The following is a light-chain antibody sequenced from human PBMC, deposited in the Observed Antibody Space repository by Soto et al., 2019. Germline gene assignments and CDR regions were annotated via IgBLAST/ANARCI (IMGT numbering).Light chain of an antibody. CDR1: QSFIHSNGNTY. CDR3: MPGSLSPFT. J-gene: IGKJ2*01. CDR2: QVF. V-gene: IGKV2-30*02. Sequence: DVVMTQSPLSLPVTLGQPASISCRSTQSFIHSNGNTYLTWFQQRPGKDPRRLIYQVFNRDSGVPDRFSGSGSGTHFTLKISSVEDDDVGLYYCMPGSLSPFTFGQGTTLQIK.